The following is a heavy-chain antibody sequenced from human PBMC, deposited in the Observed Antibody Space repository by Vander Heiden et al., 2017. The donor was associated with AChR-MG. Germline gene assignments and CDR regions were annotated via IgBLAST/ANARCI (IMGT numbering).Heavy chain of an antibody. CDR1: GFTFGDYA. V-gene: IGHV3-49*05. D-gene: IGHD5-18*01. CDR2: IRSKAYGGTT. Sequence: EVQLVESGGGLVKPGRSLRLSCTASGFTFGDYAMSWFRQAPGKGLEWVGVIRSKAYGGTTEYAASVKGRFTISRDDSKSIAYLQMNSLKTEDTAVYYCTAAKEDTAMAKPMDVWGKGTTVTVSS. CDR3: TAAKEDTAMAKPMDV. J-gene: IGHJ6*03.